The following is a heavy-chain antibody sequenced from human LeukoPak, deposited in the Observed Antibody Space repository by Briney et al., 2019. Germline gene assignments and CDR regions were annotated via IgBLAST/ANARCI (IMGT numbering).Heavy chain of an antibody. D-gene: IGHD3-10*01. Sequence: PSETLSLTCTVSGGSISSYYWSWIRQPPGKGLEWIGYIYYSGSTNYNPSLKSRVTISVDTSKNQFPLNLSSVTAADTAVYYCARQARFGVGESALDIWGQGTMVTVSS. J-gene: IGHJ3*02. CDR1: GGSISSYY. V-gene: IGHV4-59*08. CDR2: IYYSGST. CDR3: ARQARFGVGESALDI.